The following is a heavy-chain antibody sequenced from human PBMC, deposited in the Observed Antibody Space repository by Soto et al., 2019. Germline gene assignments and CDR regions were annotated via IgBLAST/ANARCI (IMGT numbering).Heavy chain of an antibody. CDR1: GGSISSGDYY. J-gene: IGHJ3*02. CDR3: ARVYYDILTGHLDAFDI. CDR2: IYYSGST. V-gene: IGHV4-61*08. D-gene: IGHD3-9*01. Sequence: PSETLSLTCTVSGGSISSGDYYWSWIRQPPGKGLEWIGYIYYSGSTNYNPSLKSRVTISVDTSKNQFSLKLSSVTAADTAVYYCARVYYDILTGHLDAFDIWGQGTMVTVSS.